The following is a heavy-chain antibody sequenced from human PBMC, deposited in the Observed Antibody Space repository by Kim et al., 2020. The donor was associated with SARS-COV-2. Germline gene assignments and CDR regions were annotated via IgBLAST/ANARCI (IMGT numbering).Heavy chain of an antibody. Sequence: SETLSLTCTVSGGSISSYYWSWIRQPPGKGLEWIGYIYYSGSTNYNPSLKSRVTISVDTSKNQFSLKLSSVTAADTAVYYCARHVGGFGALNYYFDYWGQGTLVTVSS. D-gene: IGHD3-10*01. CDR2: IYYSGST. V-gene: IGHV4-59*08. J-gene: IGHJ4*02. CDR3: ARHVGGFGALNYYFDY. CDR1: GGSISSYY.